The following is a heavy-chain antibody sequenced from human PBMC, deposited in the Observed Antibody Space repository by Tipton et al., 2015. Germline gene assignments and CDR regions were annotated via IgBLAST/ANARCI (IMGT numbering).Heavy chain of an antibody. CDR2: IHGGDSDT. J-gene: IGHJ5*02. Sequence: QSGPEVKKAGESLKIACKTSGYNFNTFWIGWVRQMPGKGLEWMGIIHGGDSDTRYSPPFQGQVTLSVDATTSISYLQLKSLKASDNAIYYCARGNYYGLGYRGYWFDPWGQGTLVTVSS. V-gene: IGHV5-51*01. D-gene: IGHD3-10*01. CDR3: ARGNYYGLGYRGYWFDP. CDR1: GYNFNTFW.